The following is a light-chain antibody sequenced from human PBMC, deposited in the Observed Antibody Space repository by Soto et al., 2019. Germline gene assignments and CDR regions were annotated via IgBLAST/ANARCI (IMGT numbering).Light chain of an antibody. CDR2: DVS. Sequence: QPVLTQPASVSGSPGQSITISCTGTSSDIGAYNYVCWYQQHPGNAPKLLIYDVSNRPSGVSNRFSASKSGNTASLTISGLQAEDEADYYCSSYIGNSKGLFGGGTKVTVL. CDR3: SSYIGNSKGL. J-gene: IGLJ2*01. V-gene: IGLV2-14*01. CDR1: SSDIGAYNY.